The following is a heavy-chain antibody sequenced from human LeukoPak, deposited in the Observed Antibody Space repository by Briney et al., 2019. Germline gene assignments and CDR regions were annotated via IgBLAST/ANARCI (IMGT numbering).Heavy chain of an antibody. CDR1: GFTFSSYG. CDR3: AKGVKVPLLRYFSYYTDV. V-gene: IGHV3-30*02. CDR2: IRYDGSNK. D-gene: IGHD3-9*01. J-gene: IGHJ6*03. Sequence: GGSLRLSCGASGFTFSSYGMHWVRQAPGKVLEWVAFIRYDGSNKYYADSVKGRFTISRDNSKNTLYLQMNSLRAEDTAVYYCAKGVKVPLLRYFSYYTDVWGKGTTVTISS.